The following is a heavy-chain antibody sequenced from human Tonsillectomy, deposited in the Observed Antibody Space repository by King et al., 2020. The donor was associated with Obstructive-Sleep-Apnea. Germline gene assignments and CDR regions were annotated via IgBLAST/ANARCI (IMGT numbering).Heavy chain of an antibody. CDR2: IGVYNGNT. Sequence: GQLVQSGTEVKEPGASVKVSCKASGYIFTNNGISWVRQAPGQGLEWMGWIGVYNGNTNYTQRRQGRVTMTTDTATSTAYMELRSLRSDDTAVYYCARDRVVTARYYGMDVWGQGTTVTVSS. J-gene: IGHJ6*02. D-gene: IGHD2-21*02. CDR1: GYIFTNNG. CDR3: ARDRVVTARYYGMDV. V-gene: IGHV1-18*04.